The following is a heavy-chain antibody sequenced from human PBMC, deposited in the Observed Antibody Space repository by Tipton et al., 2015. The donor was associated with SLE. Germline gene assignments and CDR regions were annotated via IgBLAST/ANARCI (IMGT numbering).Heavy chain of an antibody. CDR1: GGSISSGGYS. CDR3: ARGGSSSPLYYYYYGMDV. J-gene: IGHJ6*02. CDR2: IYHSGST. Sequence: TLSLTCAVSGGSISSGGYSWSWIRQPPGKGLKWIGYIYHSGSTYHNPSLKSRVTISVDRSKNQFSLKLSSVTAADTAVYYCARGGSSSPLYYYYYGMDVWGQGTTVTVSS. V-gene: IGHV4-30-2*01. D-gene: IGHD6-6*01.